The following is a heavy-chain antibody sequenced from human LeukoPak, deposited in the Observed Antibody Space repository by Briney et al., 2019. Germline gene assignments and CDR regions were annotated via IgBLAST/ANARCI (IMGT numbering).Heavy chain of an antibody. J-gene: IGHJ6*03. V-gene: IGHV3-74*01. CDR2: INNDGSST. CDR3: ARVARGDYYYYYMDV. CDR1: GFTFSSYW. D-gene: IGHD3-10*01. Sequence: GRSLRLSCGASGFTFSSYWMHWVRQAPGKGLVWVSRINNDGSSTSYADSVQGRFTISRDNAKNTLYLQMNSLRAEDTALYYCARVARGDYYYYYMDVWGKGTMVTVSS.